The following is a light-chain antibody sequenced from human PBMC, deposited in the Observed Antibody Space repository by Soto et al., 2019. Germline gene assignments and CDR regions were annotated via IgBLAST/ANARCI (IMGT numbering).Light chain of an antibody. J-gene: IGLJ1*01. Sequence: SVLTQPPSVSGAPGQTVTISCAGSSSNIGPGFDVHWYQQVSGTAPKLLIYGNSNRPSGVPDRFSGSRSGTSASLAITGLQPEDDADYYCQSYESSLRGSVFGTGTKVTVL. CDR1: SSNIGPGFD. CDR2: GNS. V-gene: IGLV1-40*01. CDR3: QSYESSLRGSV.